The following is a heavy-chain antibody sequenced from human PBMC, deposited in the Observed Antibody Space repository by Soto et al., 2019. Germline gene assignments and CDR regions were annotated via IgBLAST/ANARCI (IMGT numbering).Heavy chain of an antibody. CDR1: GGSFSGYY. Sequence: QVQLQQWGAGLLKPSETLSLTCAVYGGSFSGYYWSWIRQPPGKGLEGIGEINHSGSTNYNPSLKSRVTISVDTSKNQFSLKLSSVTAADTAVYYCARGDYDILTGYYMGLTENWGQGTLVTVSS. CDR2: INHSGST. D-gene: IGHD3-9*01. J-gene: IGHJ4*02. CDR3: ARGDYDILTGYYMGLTEN. V-gene: IGHV4-34*01.